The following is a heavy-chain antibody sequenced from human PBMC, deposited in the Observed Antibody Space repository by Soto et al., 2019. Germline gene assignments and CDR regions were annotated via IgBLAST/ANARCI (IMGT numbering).Heavy chain of an antibody. Sequence: QITLNESGPTQVKPRQTLKLTCTFSGFSLTTSGVGVGWIRQSPGKAPEWLALIYWDDDKRYSPSLKSRLTITKDTSKNQVVLTMSDLDPADTATYYCAHIVLRTVFGLVTTTAIYFDFWGQGTPVAVSS. V-gene: IGHV2-5*02. CDR3: AHIVLRTVFGLVTTTAIYFDF. D-gene: IGHD3-3*01. J-gene: IGHJ4*02. CDR1: GFSLTTSGVG. CDR2: IYWDDDK.